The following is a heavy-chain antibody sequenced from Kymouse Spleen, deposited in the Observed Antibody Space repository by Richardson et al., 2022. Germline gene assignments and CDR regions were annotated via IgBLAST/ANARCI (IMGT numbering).Heavy chain of an antibody. Sequence: EVQLVESGGGLVQPGRSLRLSCAASGFTFDDYAMHWVRQAPGKGLEWVSGISWNSGSIGYADSVKGRFTISRDNAKNSLYLQMNSLRAEDTALYYCAKAVDTAMVSFDYWGQGTLVTVSS. J-gene: IGHJ4*02. CDR1: GFTFDDYA. D-gene: IGHD5-18,IGHD5-18*01. CDR2: ISWNSGSI. V-gene: IGHV3-9*01. CDR3: AKAVDTAMVSFDY.